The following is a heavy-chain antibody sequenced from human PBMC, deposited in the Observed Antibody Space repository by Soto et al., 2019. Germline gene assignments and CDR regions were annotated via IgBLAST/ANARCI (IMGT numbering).Heavy chain of an antibody. V-gene: IGHV3-30*18. CDR2: ISYDGSNK. CDR1: GFTFSSYG. J-gene: IGHJ4*02. D-gene: IGHD5-18*01. CDR3: AKGESSGYSYGSLFDY. Sequence: QVQLVESGGGVVQPGRSLRLSCAASGFTFSSYGMHWVRQAPGKGLEWVAVISYDGSNKYYADSVKGRFTISRDNSKNTLYLQMNSLRAEDTAVYYCAKGESSGYSYGSLFDYWGQGTLVTVSS.